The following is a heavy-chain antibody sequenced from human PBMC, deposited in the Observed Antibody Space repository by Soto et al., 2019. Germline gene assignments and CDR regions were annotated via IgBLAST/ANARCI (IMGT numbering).Heavy chain of an antibody. Sequence: QVQLVESGGGVVQPGRSLRLSCAASGFTFSSYGMHLVSQAPGKGLEWVAIIWFDGSKQYYADSVKGRFTISRDDSMHTLYLQMNSLRVEDTAVYYCARARGSSGWYSDYWGQGTQVSVSS. J-gene: IGHJ4*02. D-gene: IGHD6-19*01. V-gene: IGHV3-33*01. CDR2: IWFDGSKQ. CDR3: ARARGSSGWYSDY. CDR1: GFTFSSYG.